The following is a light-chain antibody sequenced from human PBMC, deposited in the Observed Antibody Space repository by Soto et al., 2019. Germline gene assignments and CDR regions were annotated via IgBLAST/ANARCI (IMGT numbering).Light chain of an antibody. Sequence: DIQMTRSPSSLFASVGARVPTTARASQSITRFLNWYQKKTGKDPKLLXYAASSLQSGVPSRCSGSGSWTDVTLTISSLQPEDYANYYCQQNYNPPPITFGQGTRLEIK. J-gene: IGKJ5*01. V-gene: IGKV1-39*01. CDR1: QSITRF. CDR3: QQNYNPPPIT. CDR2: AAS.